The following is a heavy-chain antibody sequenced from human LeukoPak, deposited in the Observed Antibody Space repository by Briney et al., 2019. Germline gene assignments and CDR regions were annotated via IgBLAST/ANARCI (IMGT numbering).Heavy chain of an antibody. CDR3: AKDGSPNYGSGSSFDL. J-gene: IGHJ2*01. V-gene: IGHV3-9*01. Sequence: GGSLRLSCAASGFTCDDYAMHWVRQAPGKGLEWVSGISWNSGSIGYADSVKGRFTISRDNAKNSLYLQMNSLRAEDTALYYCAKDGSPNYGSGSSFDLWGRGTLVTVSS. D-gene: IGHD3-10*01. CDR1: GFTCDDYA. CDR2: ISWNSGSI.